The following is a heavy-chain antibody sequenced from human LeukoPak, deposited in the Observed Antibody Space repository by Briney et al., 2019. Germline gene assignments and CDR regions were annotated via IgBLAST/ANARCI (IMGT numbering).Heavy chain of an antibody. J-gene: IGHJ6*03. CDR2: INRDGSST. D-gene: IGHD6-19*01. Sequence: GGSLRLSCAASGFTFSSYWMHWVRQAPGKGLVWVSRINRDGSSTNYADSVKGRFTISRDNAKNTLYLQMNSLRAEDTAVYYCARDHLSSGSSPDYYYYYYMDVWGKGTMVTISS. CDR3: ARDHLSSGSSPDYYYYYYMDV. V-gene: IGHV3-74*01. CDR1: GFTFSSYW.